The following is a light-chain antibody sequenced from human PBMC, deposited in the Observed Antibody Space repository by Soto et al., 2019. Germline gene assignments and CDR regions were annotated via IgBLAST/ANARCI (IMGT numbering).Light chain of an antibody. CDR2: DVS. CDR1: NTDVGAYDC. CDR3: CSYAGSYTLEV. J-gene: IGLJ3*02. Sequence: QSALTQPRSVSGSPGQSVTISCTGTNTDVGAYDCVSWYRRHPGKAPKLMIYDVSMRPSGVPDRFSGSKSGNTASLTISGLQADDEADYYCCSYAGSYTLEVFGGGTKVTVL. V-gene: IGLV2-11*01.